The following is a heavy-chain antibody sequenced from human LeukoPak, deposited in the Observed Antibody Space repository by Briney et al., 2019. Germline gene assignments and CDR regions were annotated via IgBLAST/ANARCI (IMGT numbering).Heavy chain of an antibody. D-gene: IGHD3-3*01. CDR1: GFTVSSNY. J-gene: IGHJ4*02. CDR3: ARNHDPYFDC. CDR2: ICSGGST. Sequence: WGSLRLSCAASGFTVSSNYMSWVRPAPGKGLEWVSVICSGGSTYYADSVKGRFTISRDNAKNTPYLQMNSLRAEDTAVYYCARNHDPYFDCWGQRTLVTVSS. V-gene: IGHV3-66*01.